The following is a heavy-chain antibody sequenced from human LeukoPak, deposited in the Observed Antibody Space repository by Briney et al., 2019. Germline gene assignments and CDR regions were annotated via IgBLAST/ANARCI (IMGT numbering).Heavy chain of an antibody. CDR3: ARNGIGGAFDI. J-gene: IGHJ3*02. Sequence: GGSLRLSCAASGFTFSSYWMHWVRQAPGKGLVWVSRINSDGSSPSYAASLKGRFTISRDNAKNTVYLQMNSLRAEDTAIYYCARNGIGGAFDIWGQGTMVTVSS. D-gene: IGHD1-1*01. V-gene: IGHV3-74*01. CDR2: INSDGSSP. CDR1: GFTFSSYW.